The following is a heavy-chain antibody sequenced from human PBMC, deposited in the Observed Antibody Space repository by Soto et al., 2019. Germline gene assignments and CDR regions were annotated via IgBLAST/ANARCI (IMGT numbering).Heavy chain of an antibody. J-gene: IGHJ5*02. CDR1: GGSISSGGYS. V-gene: IGHV4-30-2*01. Sequence: QLQLQESGSGLVKPSQTLSLTCAVSGGSISSGGYSWSWIRQPPGKGLEWIGYIYHSGSTYYNPSLKSRGTISVDRSKNQFSLKLSSVTAADTAVYYCARDNRYCSGGSCYSGWFDPWGQGTLVTVSS. D-gene: IGHD2-15*01. CDR2: IYHSGST. CDR3: ARDNRYCSGGSCYSGWFDP.